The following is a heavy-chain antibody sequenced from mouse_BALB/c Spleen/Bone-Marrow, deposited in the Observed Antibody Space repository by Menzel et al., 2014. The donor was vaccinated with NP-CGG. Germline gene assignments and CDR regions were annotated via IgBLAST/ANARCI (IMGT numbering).Heavy chain of an antibody. CDR3: ARTYDYDRGAWFAY. D-gene: IGHD2-4*01. CDR2: INPYNGDT. J-gene: IGHJ3*01. V-gene: IGHV1-20*02. Sequence: DVQLQESGPELVKPGASVKISCKASGYSFTGYFMNWVMQSHGKSLEWIGRINPYNGDTFYNQKFKDKATLTIDKSSSTAHMELRSLASEDSAVYYCARTYDYDRGAWFAYWGRGTLVTVSA. CDR1: GYSFTGYF.